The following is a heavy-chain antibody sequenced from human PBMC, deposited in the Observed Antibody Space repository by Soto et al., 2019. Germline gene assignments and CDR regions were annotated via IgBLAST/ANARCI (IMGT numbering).Heavy chain of an antibody. CDR1: GYTFTSYG. CDR3: ASSPTAGIFAVY. D-gene: IGHD6-13*01. J-gene: IGHJ4*02. V-gene: IGHV1-18*01. Sequence: ASVKVSCKASGYTFTSYGISWVRQAPGQGLEWMGWISAYNGNTNYAQKLQGRVTMTTDTSTSTAYMELRSLRSGDTAVYYCASSPTAGIFAVYWRPGILITVCS. CDR2: ISAYNGNT.